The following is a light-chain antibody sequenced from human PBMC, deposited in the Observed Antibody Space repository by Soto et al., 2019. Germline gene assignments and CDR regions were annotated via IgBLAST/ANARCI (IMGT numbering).Light chain of an antibody. CDR2: DAS. Sequence: EIVWTQSTATLSLSPGERATLSCRASQSFSSYLAWYQQKPGQAPRLLIYDASNRATGIPARFSGSGSGTDFTLTISSREPEDCAVYYCELRSNWPPITCGQWTRLEIK. V-gene: IGKV3-11*01. J-gene: IGKJ5*01. CDR3: ELRSNWPPIT. CDR1: QSFSSY.